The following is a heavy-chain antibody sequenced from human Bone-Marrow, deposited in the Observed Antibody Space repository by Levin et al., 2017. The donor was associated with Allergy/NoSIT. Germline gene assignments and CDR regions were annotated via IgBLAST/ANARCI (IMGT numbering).Heavy chain of an antibody. CDR2: IKEDGSEI. CDR1: GLTFSNYW. V-gene: IGHV3-7*01. J-gene: IGHJ4*02. Sequence: GGSLRLSCAASGLTFSNYWMSWVRQAPGKGLEWVANIKEDGSEIYYVDSVKGRFTISRDNAKNSLYLHMNSLRAEDTAVYYCARGVYYFDYWGQGSLVTVSS. CDR3: ARGVYYFDY. D-gene: IGHD2-8*01.